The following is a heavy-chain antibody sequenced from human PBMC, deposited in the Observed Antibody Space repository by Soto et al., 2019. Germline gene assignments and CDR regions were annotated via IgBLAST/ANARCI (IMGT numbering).Heavy chain of an antibody. V-gene: IGHV1-69*02. CDR2: IIPILGIA. CDR1: GGTFSSYT. J-gene: IGHJ6*03. CDR3: ARGGGCSGGSCYSDYYYYYMDV. Sequence: SVKVSCKASGGTFSSYTISWVRQAPGQGLEWMGRIIPILGIANYAQKFQGRVTITADKSTSTAYMELSSLRSEDTAVYYCARGGGCSGGSCYSDYYYYYMDVWG. D-gene: IGHD2-15*01.